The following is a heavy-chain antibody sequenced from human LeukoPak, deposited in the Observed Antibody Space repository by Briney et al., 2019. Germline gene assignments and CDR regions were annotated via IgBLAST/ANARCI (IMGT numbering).Heavy chain of an antibody. D-gene: IGHD6-19*01. Sequence: GGSLRLSCAASGFTFSSYWMHWVRQAPGKGLVWVSRIASDGSTVYADSVKGRFTISRDNAKDTVYLQMNSLRVEYTAVYYCIGGGGWPGYWGQGTLVTVSS. J-gene: IGHJ4*02. V-gene: IGHV3-74*01. CDR2: IASDGST. CDR3: IGGGGWPGY. CDR1: GFTFSSYW.